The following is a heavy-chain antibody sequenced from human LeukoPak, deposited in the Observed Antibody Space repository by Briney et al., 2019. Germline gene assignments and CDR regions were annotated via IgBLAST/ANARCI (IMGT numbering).Heavy chain of an antibody. CDR3: GSPYCSGGACYGFES. Sequence: PGGSLRLSCAASGFTFSDHSMDWVRQAPGKGLEWVGRTRNKANSYTTDYAASVKGRFTISRDDSKNSLYLQMNSLKTEDTAVYYCGSPYCSGGACYGFESWGPGTLVTVSS. D-gene: IGHD2-15*01. V-gene: IGHV3-72*01. J-gene: IGHJ5*01. CDR2: TRNKANSYTT. CDR1: GFTFSDHS.